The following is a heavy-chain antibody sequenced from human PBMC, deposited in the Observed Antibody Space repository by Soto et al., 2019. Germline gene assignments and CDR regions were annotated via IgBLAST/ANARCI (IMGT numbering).Heavy chain of an antibody. CDR1: GIVFSDY. J-gene: IGHJ5*02. CDR3: ARLPFPWGWFDP. D-gene: IGHD3-16*01. CDR2: ISGSGRTI. Sequence: GGSLSLSCAASGIVFSDYMSWVRQAPGKGLEWLSYISGSGRTIYSADSVKGRFTISRDNATNSLYLQMNNVRTEDTAVYYCARLPFPWGWFDPWGQGTLVIVSS. V-gene: IGHV3-11*01.